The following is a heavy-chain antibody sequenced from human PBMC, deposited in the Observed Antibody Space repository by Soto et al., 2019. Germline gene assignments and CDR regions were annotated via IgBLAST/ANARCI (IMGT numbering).Heavy chain of an antibody. CDR1: GYSFTSYW. CDR2: IYPGDSDT. J-gene: IGHJ6*02. V-gene: IGHV5-51*01. CDR3: ARSAGSYWPYYYYGMDV. Sequence: LGESLKISCKGSGYSFTSYWIGWVRQMPGKGLEWMGIIYPGDSDTRYSPSFQGQVTISADKSISTAYLQWSSLKASDTAMYYCARSAGSYWPYYYYGMDVWGQGTTVTVSS. D-gene: IGHD1-26*01.